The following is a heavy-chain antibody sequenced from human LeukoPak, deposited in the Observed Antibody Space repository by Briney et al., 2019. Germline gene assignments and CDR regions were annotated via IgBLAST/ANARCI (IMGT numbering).Heavy chain of an antibody. CDR3: AREGQNNYDSSGLGDY. D-gene: IGHD3-22*01. CDR1: GGSISSYY. Sequence: SETLSLTCTVSGGSISSYYWGWIRQPAGKGLEWIGRIYTSGSTNYNPSLKSRVTISVDTSKNQFSLKLSSVTAADTAVYYCAREGQNNYDSSGLGDYWGQGTLVTVSS. CDR2: IYTSGST. V-gene: IGHV4-4*07. J-gene: IGHJ4*02.